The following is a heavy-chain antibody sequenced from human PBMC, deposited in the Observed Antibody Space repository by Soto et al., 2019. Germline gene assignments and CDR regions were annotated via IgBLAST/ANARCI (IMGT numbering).Heavy chain of an antibody. CDR3: ARKAAAGTKANFDY. J-gene: IGHJ4*02. V-gene: IGHV3-21*01. CDR2: ISSSSSYI. D-gene: IGHD6-13*01. CDR1: GFTFSSYS. Sequence: EVQLVESGGGLVKPGGSLRLSCAASGFTFSSYSMSWVRQAPGKGLEWVSSISSSSSYIYYADSVKGRFTISRDNAKNSLYLQMNSLRAEDTAVYYCARKAAAGTKANFDYWGQGTLVTVSS.